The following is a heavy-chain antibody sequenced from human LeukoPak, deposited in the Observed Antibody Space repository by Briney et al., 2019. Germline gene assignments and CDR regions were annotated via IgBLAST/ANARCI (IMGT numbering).Heavy chain of an antibody. Sequence: GGSLRLSCAASGFTFSTFAMIWVRQPPGKGLEWVSSIFPSGGEIHYADSVRGRFTISRDNSKSTLSLQMNSLRPEDTALYHCAKEVDCPSDCLFFHSWGQGTLVTVSS. J-gene: IGHJ4*02. CDR3: AKEVDCPSDCLFFHS. CDR2: IFPSGGEI. CDR1: GFTFSTFA. V-gene: IGHV3-23*01. D-gene: IGHD2-21*02.